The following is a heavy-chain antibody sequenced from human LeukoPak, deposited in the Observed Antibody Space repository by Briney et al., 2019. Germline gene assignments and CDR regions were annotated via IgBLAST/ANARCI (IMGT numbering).Heavy chain of an antibody. J-gene: IGHJ3*02. V-gene: IGHV3-23*01. CDR3: AKDGLIAGDLDAFDI. D-gene: IGHD7-27*01. Sequence: GALRLSCAASGFTFSSYAMSWVRPAPGKGLEWVSAISGSGGSTYYADSVKGRFTISRDNSKNTLYLQMNSLRAEDTAVYYCAKDGLIAGDLDAFDIWGQGTMVTVSS. CDR1: GFTFSSYA. CDR2: ISGSGGST.